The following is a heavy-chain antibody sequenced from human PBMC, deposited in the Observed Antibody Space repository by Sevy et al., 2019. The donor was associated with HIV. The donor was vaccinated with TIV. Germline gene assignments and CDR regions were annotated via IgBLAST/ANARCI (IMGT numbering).Heavy chain of an antibody. J-gene: IGHJ6*02. Sequence: SETLSLTYTVSGGSISSSSYYWGWIRQPPGKGLEWIGSIYYSGSTYYHPSLKSRVTISVDTSKNQFSLKLSSVTAADTAVYYCASGIVVVVTAYYYYYGMDVWGQGTTVTVSS. CDR2: IYYSGST. CDR1: GGSISSSSYY. D-gene: IGHD2-21*02. CDR3: ASGIVVVVTAYYYYYGMDV. V-gene: IGHV4-39*01.